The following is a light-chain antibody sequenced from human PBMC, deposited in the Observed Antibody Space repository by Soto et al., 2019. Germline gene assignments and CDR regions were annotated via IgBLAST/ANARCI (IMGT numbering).Light chain of an antibody. CDR2: GAS. Sequence: EIVLTQSPGTLSLSPGERATLSCRASQSVSSSYLAWYQQKPGQAPRLLIYGASSRATGIPHRFSGSGFGTDFTLTISKVEPEDFAVYYCQQYGTPRSVTFGQGTRLEIK. J-gene: IGKJ5*01. CDR1: QSVSSSY. V-gene: IGKV3-20*01. CDR3: QQYGTPRSVT.